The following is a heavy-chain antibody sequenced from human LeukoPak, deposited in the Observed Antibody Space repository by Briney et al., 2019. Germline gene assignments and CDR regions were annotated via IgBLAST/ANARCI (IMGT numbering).Heavy chain of an antibody. D-gene: IGHD2-8*01. CDR3: AGGPQGLVQGGGYFFDY. CDR2: MNPNSGNT. J-gene: IGHJ4*02. CDR1: GYTFTSYD. Sequence: PGASVKVSCKASGYTFTSYDINWVRQATGQGLEWMGWMNPNSGNTGYAQKFQGRVTMTRNTSISTAYMELSSLRSEDTAVYYCAGGPQGLVQGGGYFFDYWGQGTLATGSS. V-gene: IGHV1-8*01.